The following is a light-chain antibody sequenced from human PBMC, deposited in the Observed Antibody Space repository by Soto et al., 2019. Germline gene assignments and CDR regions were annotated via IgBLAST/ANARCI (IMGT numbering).Light chain of an antibody. Sequence: QAVVTQPPSVSGAPGQRVTISCTGSSSNIGAGYDVHWYQQLPGTAPKLLIYGNNNRPSGVPDRFSGSKSGTSASLAITGLQADDEADYYCHSYDRSLSGYVFGTGTKLTVL. J-gene: IGLJ1*01. CDR3: HSYDRSLSGYV. V-gene: IGLV1-40*01. CDR2: GNN. CDR1: SSNIGAGYD.